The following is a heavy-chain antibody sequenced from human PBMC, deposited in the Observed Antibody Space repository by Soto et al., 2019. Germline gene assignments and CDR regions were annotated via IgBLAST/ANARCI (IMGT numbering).Heavy chain of an antibody. D-gene: IGHD4-17*01. CDR3: ARDDDYGDNGLDY. CDR1: GFTFGRHG. Sequence: QVQLVESGGGVVQPGGSLRLSCAASGFTFGRHGMHWVRQAPGKGLEWVAVIGSDGRRASYADSVKGRFTISRDNGQNTLYLQRNSLRGEETAVYYCARDDDYGDNGLDYWGQGTLVTVSS. CDR2: IGSDGRRA. J-gene: IGHJ4*02. V-gene: IGHV3-33*01.